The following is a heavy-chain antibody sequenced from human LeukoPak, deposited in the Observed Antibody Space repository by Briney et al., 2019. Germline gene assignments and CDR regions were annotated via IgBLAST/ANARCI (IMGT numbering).Heavy chain of an antibody. CDR2: ITSSGSSI. CDR1: GFTFSSYT. Sequence: GGSLRLSCAASGFTFSSYTMNWVRQAPGKGLEWVSSITSSGSSIYYADSMRGRFAISRDNAKNSLYLQMNSLRAEDTAVYYCARTGGFGTTKFDNWGQGTLVAVSS. CDR3: ARTGGFGTTKFDN. V-gene: IGHV3-21*01. D-gene: IGHD3/OR15-3a*01. J-gene: IGHJ4*02.